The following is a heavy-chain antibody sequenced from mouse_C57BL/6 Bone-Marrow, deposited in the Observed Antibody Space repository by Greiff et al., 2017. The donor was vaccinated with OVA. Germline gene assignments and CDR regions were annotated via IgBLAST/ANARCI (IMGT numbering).Heavy chain of an antibody. CDR3: ARWGYYAMDY. CDR1: GYSITSGYD. CDR2: ISYSGST. J-gene: IGHJ4*01. V-gene: IGHV3-1*01. Sequence: VQLQQSGPGMVKPSQSLSLTCTVTGYSITSGYDWHWIRHFPGNKLEWMGYISYSGSTNYNPSLKSRISITHDTSKNHIFLKLNSVTTEDTATYYCARWGYYAMDYWGQGTSVTVSS.